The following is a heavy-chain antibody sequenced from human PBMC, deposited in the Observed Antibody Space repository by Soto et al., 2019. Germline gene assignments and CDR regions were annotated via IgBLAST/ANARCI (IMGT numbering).Heavy chain of an antibody. V-gene: IGHV3-30*18. D-gene: IGHD2-15*01. J-gene: IGHJ4*02. CDR3: AKESVLVNDY. Sequence: PGGSLRLSCAASGFTFSSYCMHWVRQAPGKGLEWVAVISYDGSNKYYADSVKGRFTISRDNSKNTLYLQMNSLRAEDTAVYYCAKESVLVNDYWGQGTLVTVSS. CDR2: ISYDGSNK. CDR1: GFTFSSYC.